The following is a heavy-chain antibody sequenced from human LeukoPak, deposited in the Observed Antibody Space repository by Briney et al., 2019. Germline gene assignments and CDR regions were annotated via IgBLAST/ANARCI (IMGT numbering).Heavy chain of an antibody. CDR3: AKDRYSSSWYYFDY. CDR2: ITGSGGAT. D-gene: IGHD6-13*01. J-gene: IGHJ4*02. V-gene: IGHV3-23*01. Sequence: GGSLRLSCAASGFTFSTYAVNWVRQAPGKGLEWVSAITGSGGATYYADSVKGRFTISRDNSKNTLYLQMNSLRAEDTAVYYCAKDRYSSSWYYFDYWGQGTLVTVSS. CDR1: GFTFSTYA.